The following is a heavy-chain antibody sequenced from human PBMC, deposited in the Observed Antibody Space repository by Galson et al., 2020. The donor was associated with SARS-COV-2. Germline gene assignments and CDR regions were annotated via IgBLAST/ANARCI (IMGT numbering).Heavy chain of an antibody. J-gene: IGHJ4*02. Sequence: SETLSLTCTVSGGSISSSSYYWGWIRQPPGKGLEWIGSIYYSGSTYYNPSLKSRVTISVDTSKNQFSLKLSSVTAADTAVYYCAENSSSWPNYFDYWGQGPLVPVSS. D-gene: IGHD6-13*01. CDR3: AENSSSWPNYFDY. CDR1: GGSISSSSYY. CDR2: IYYSGST. V-gene: IGHV4-39*07.